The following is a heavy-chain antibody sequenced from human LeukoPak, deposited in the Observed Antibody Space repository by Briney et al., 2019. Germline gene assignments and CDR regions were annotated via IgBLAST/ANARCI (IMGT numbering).Heavy chain of an antibody. CDR1: GGSITSSSYS. Sequence: SETLSLTCTVSGGSITSSSYSWGWIRQPPGKGLEWIGSMYYSGSTYYNPSLKSRVTISVDTSKNQFSLRLSSVAAADTAVYYCARASYSYDISGWVPFDYWGQGTLVTVSS. V-gene: IGHV4-39*07. J-gene: IGHJ4*02. CDR3: ARASYSYDISGWVPFDY. D-gene: IGHD3-22*01. CDR2: MYYSGST.